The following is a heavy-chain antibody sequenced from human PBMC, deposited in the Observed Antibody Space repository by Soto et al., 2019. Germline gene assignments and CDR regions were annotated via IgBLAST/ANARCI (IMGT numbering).Heavy chain of an antibody. D-gene: IGHD1-26*01. CDR1: GHSFTRYW. CDR2: IYPGDSDT. Sequence: GESLKMSCKGSGHSFTRYWISWGRQMPGRGLEWMGIIYPGDSDTRYSPSFQGQVTISADKSISTAYLQWSSLKASDTAMYYCAMPIVGANSYYYYGMDVWGQGTTVTVSS. V-gene: IGHV5-51*01. CDR3: AMPIVGANSYYYYGMDV. J-gene: IGHJ6*02.